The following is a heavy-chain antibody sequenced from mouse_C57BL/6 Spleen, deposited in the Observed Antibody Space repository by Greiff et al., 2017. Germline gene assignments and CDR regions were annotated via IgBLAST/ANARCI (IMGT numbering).Heavy chain of an antibody. CDR1: GYSFTDYN. CDR3: ARGKFLIITTVVAPMDY. V-gene: IGHV1-39*01. CDR2: INPNYGTT. D-gene: IGHD1-1*01. Sequence: EVQLQQSGPELVKPGASVKISCKASGYSFTDYNMNWVKQSNGKSLEWIGVINPNYGTTSYNQKFKGKATLTVDQSSSTAYMQLNSLTSEYSAVYYCARGKFLIITTVVAPMDYWGQGTSVTVSS. J-gene: IGHJ4*01.